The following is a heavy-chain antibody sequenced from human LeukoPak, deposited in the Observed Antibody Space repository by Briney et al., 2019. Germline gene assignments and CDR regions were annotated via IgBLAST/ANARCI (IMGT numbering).Heavy chain of an antibody. V-gene: IGHV1-2*02. J-gene: IGHJ3*02. CDR3: ARESMEPLTVGGTTTNAFDI. Sequence: ASVKVSCKASGYTFTDYYIHLVRQAPGQGLEWMGLINPNNGDTDYAQKFQGRVTMTRDTSISTAYLDLRRLTSDDTAVYYCARESMEPLTVGGTTTNAFDIWGQGTMVTVSS. CDR1: GYTFTDYY. D-gene: IGHD6-19*01. CDR2: INPNNGDT.